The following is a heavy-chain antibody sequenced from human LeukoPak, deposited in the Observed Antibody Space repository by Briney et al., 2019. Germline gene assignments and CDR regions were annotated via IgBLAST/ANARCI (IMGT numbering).Heavy chain of an antibody. CDR2: ISSSGDTI. CDR3: VRGILWFGEP. V-gene: IGHV3-11*04. CDR1: GFTFSNAW. J-gene: IGHJ4*02. D-gene: IGHD3-10*01. Sequence: GGSLRLSCAASGFTFSNAWMSWVRQAPGKGLEWVSYISSSGDTIYYADSVKGRFTISRDNAKNSLCLQMNGLRVEDTAVYYCVRGILWFGEPWGQGTLVTVSS.